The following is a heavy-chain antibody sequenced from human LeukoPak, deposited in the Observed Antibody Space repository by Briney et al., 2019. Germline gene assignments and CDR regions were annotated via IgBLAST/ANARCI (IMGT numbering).Heavy chain of an antibody. V-gene: IGHV3-74*01. J-gene: IGHJ6*02. Sequence: GGSLRLSCAASGFTFSSYWMHWVRQAPGKGLLWVSRINSDGTTTYYADSVKSRFTISRDNAKNTLYLQVNSLRAEDTAVYYCARGNYYGMDVWGQGTTVTVSS. CDR1: GFTFSSYW. CDR3: ARGNYYGMDV. CDR2: INSDGTTT.